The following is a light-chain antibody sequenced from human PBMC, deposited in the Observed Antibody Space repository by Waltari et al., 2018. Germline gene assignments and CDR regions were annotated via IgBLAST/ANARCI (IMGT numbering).Light chain of an antibody. J-gene: IGLJ3*02. CDR2: STI. CDR3: AAWDNSLNGHWV. Sequence: QSVLTQPPPASGTPGQRVTISCSGSSPNIGRHSADWYQPLPGTAPKLLIYSTIHRPSGVPDRFSGSKSGTSASLAISGLQSEDEADYYCAAWDNSLNGHWVFGGGTKLTVL. V-gene: IGLV1-44*01. CDR1: SPNIGRHS.